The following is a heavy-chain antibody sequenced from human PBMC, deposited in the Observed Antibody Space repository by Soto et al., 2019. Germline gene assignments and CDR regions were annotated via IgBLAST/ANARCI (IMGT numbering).Heavy chain of an antibody. J-gene: IGHJ6*03. D-gene: IGHD6-13*01. V-gene: IGHV4-59*08. CDR3: ARRTSVIAADDYYYYYMDV. Sequence: SETLSLTCTVSGGSISSYYWSWIRQPPGKGLEWIGYIYYSGSTNYNPSLKSRVTISVDTSKNQFSLKLSSVTAADTAVYYCARRTSVIAADDYYYYYMDVWGKGTTVTVSS. CDR1: GGSISSYY. CDR2: IYYSGST.